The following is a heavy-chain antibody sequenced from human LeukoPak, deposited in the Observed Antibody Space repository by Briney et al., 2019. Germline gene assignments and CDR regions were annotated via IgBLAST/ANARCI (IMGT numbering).Heavy chain of an antibody. CDR2: IYYSGCT. V-gene: IGHV4-59*01. D-gene: IGHD1-1*01. Sequence: SETLSLTCTVSGGSISSYYWSWIRQPPGKGLEWIGYIYYSGCTNYNPSLKSRVTISVDTSKNQFSLKLSSVTAADTAVYYCARAGGTTGLYYWGQGTLVTVSS. CDR3: ARAGGTTGLYY. J-gene: IGHJ4*02. CDR1: GGSISSYY.